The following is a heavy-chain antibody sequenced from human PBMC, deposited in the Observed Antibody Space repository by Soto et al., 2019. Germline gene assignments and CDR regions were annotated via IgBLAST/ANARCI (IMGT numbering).Heavy chain of an antibody. CDR1: GFTFTSSA. CDR2: IVVGSGNT. J-gene: IGHJ6*03. Sequence: SVKVSCKASGFTFTSSAMQWVRQTRGQRLEWIGWIVVGSGNTNYAQKFQERVTITRDMSTSTAYMELSSLRSEDTAVYYCAASDYQPFGYYYYYMDVWGKGTTVTVSS. V-gene: IGHV1-58*02. CDR3: AASDYQPFGYYYYYMDV. D-gene: IGHD4-17*01.